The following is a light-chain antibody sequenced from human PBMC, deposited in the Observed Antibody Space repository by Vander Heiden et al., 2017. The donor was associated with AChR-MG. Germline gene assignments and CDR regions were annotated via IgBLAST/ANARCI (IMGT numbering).Light chain of an antibody. V-gene: IGLV6-57*02. Sequence: NFMLTQPHSVSESPVQTVTISCAGSSGSIASNYVQWYQQRPGSAPTTVIYEDNQRPSGVPDRFSVSIDSSSNSASLASSGLKTEDESDYYCQSYDSSNHWVFGGGTKLTVL. CDR3: QSYDSSNHWV. J-gene: IGLJ3*02. CDR2: EDN. CDR1: SGSIASNY.